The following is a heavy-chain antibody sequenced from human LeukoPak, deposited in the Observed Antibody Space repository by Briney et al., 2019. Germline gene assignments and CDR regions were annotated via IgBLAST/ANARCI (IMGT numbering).Heavy chain of an antibody. J-gene: IGHJ4*02. Sequence: ASVKVSCKASGYTLTGYYMHWVRQAPGHGLEWMGRINPNSGGTNYAQKFQGRVTMTRDTYISTAYMELSRLRSDDTAVYYCARAKLYSNYVYWGQGTLVTVSS. D-gene: IGHD4-11*01. V-gene: IGHV1-2*06. CDR2: INPNSGGT. CDR1: GYTLTGYY. CDR3: ARAKLYSNYVY.